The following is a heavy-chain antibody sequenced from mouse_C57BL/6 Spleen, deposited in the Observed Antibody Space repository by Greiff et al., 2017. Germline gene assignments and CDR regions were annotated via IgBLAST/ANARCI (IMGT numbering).Heavy chain of an antibody. V-gene: IGHV1-42*01. CDR1: GYSFTGYY. D-gene: IGHD2-4*01. CDR2: INPSTGGT. J-gene: IGHJ4*01. Sequence: VQLKQSGPELVKPGASVKISCKASGYSFTGYYMNWVKQSPEKSLEWIGEINPSTGGTTYNQKFKAKATLTVDKSSSTAYMQLKSLTSEDSAVYYCARGDYDYLYAMDYWGQGTSVTVSS. CDR3: ARGDYDYLYAMDY.